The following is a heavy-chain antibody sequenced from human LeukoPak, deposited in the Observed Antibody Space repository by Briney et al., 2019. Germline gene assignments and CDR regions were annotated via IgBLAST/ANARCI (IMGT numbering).Heavy chain of an antibody. CDR1: GFTFDDYG. V-gene: IGHV3-23*01. D-gene: IGHD1-26*01. CDR3: AKLKGSYYFDY. CDR2: ISGSGGST. J-gene: IGHJ4*02. Sequence: GGSLRLSCAASGFTFDDYGMSWVRQAPGKGLEWVSAISGSGGSTYYADSVKGRFTISRDNSKNTLYLQMNSLRAEDTAVYYCAKLKGSYYFDYWGQGTLVTVSS.